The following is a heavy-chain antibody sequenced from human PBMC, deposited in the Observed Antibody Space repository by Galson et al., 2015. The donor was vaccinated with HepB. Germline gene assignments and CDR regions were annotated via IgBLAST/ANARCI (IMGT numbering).Heavy chain of an antibody. CDR3: ARDNYDFWSGYFGGTARNWFDP. V-gene: IGHV1-8*01. CDR2: MDPNTGNT. D-gene: IGHD3-3*01. CDR1: GYTFTSFY. Sequence: SVKVSCKASGYTFTSFYVNWVRQAAGQGLEWMGWMDPNTGNTGYARKFQGRVTLTRNTSISTAYMELSSLRSEDTAVYYCARDNYDFWSGYFGGTARNWFDPWGQGTPVTVSS. J-gene: IGHJ5*02.